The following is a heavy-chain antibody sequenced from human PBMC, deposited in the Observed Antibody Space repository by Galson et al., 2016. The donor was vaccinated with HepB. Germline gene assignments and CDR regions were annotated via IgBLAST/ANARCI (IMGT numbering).Heavy chain of an antibody. CDR3: ARERYRSGWFYFDY. D-gene: IGHD6-19*01. Sequence: SLRLSCAASGFTFNNWPLHWVRQAPGKGLEWVAVISSDGSNKYYADSVKGRFTISRDNSKNTLYLQMNSLRAEDTAVYYCARERYRSGWFYFDYWGQGTPVTVSS. V-gene: IGHV3-30-3*01. J-gene: IGHJ4*02. CDR2: ISSDGSNK. CDR1: GFTFNNWP.